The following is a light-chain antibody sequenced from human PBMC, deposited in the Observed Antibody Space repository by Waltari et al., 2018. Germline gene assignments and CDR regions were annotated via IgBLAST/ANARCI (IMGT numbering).Light chain of an antibody. V-gene: IGKV3-20*01. CDR3: HQYGRP. J-gene: IGKJ1*01. CDR1: HGVGISH. CDR2: VAS. Sequence: EIVLTQSPGTLSLSPGERATLSCRASHGVGISHLVWYQHKLGQAPRLLIYVASRRATAVPDRFSGSGSGTDFTLTISRLEPEDFAVHYCHQYGRPFGQGTKVEIK.